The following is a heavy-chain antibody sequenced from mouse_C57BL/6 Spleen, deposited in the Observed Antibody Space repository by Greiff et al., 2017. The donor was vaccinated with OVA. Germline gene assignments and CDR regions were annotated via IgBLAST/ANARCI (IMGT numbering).Heavy chain of an antibody. CDR2: ISSGGSYT. D-gene: IGHD3-2*02. Sequence: EVMLVESGGDLVKPGGSLKLSCAASGFTFSSYGMSWVRQTPDKRLEWVATISSGGSYTYYPDSVKGRFTISRDNAKNTLYLQMSSLKSEDTAMYYCARGGDSSGYSFAYWGQGTLVTVSA. V-gene: IGHV5-6*01. CDR1: GFTFSSYG. J-gene: IGHJ3*01. CDR3: ARGGDSSGYSFAY.